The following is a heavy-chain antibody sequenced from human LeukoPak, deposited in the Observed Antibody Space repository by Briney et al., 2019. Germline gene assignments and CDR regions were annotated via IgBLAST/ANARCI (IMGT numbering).Heavy chain of an antibody. Sequence: GRSLRLSCAASGFTFDDYAMHWVRQAPGEGLEWVSGISWNSGSIGYADSVKGRFTISRDNAKNSLYLQMNSLRAEDTALYYCAKDIYSYGLEAFDIWGRGTMVTVSS. CDR2: ISWNSGSI. V-gene: IGHV3-9*01. D-gene: IGHD5-18*01. CDR1: GFTFDDYA. CDR3: AKDIYSYGLEAFDI. J-gene: IGHJ3*02.